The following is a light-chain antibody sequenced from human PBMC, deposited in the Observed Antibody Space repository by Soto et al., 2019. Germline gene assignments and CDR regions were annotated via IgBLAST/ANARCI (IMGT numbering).Light chain of an antibody. CDR1: SSNLGDNA. J-gene: IGLJ1*01. CDR2: SNN. CDR3: AAWDDSLYGYYV. V-gene: IGLV1-44*01. Sequence: QSVLTQPPSASGTPGQRVTISCSTSSSNLGDNAVNWYQHVPGTAPKLLIYSNNQRPSGVPDRFSGSKSGTSASLAISGLQSEDEADYYCAAWDDSLYGYYVFGTGTKVTVL.